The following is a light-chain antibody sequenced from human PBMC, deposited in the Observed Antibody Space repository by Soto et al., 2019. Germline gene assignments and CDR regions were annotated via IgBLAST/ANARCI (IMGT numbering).Light chain of an antibody. V-gene: IGKV3-11*01. CDR2: DAS. J-gene: IGKJ5*01. Sequence: EVVLTQSPATLSLSPGERATLSCRASQSVNSHLGWYQQQPGQAPRLLIYDASNRATGIPARFSGSGSGTDFTLTISSLQPEDVATYYCQKYNSAFFGQGTRLEIK. CDR3: QKYNSAF. CDR1: QSVNSH.